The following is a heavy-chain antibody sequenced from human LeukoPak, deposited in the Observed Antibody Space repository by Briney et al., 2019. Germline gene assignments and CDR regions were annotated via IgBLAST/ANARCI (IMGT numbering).Heavy chain of an antibody. CDR3: ARDMYYDFWSGYYPPYYFYGMDV. CDR1: GFTFTNYS. D-gene: IGHD3-3*01. Sequence: GGSLRLSCAASGFTFTNYSMNWVRQAPGKGLECVSSISSGRTYIFYADSVKGRFTISRDNAKNSLSLQMNSLRAEDTAVYYLARDMYYDFWSGYYPPYYFYGMDVWGQGTTVTVSS. J-gene: IGHJ6*02. V-gene: IGHV3-21*01. CDR2: ISSGRTYI.